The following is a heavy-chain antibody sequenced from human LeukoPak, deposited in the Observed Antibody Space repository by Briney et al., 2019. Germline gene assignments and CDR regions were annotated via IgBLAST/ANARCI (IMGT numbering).Heavy chain of an antibody. CDR3: ARVPSVAGTVWFDP. D-gene: IGHD6-19*01. Sequence: SETLSLTCTVSGYSISSGYYWGWIRQPPGRGLEWIGSIYHSASTYYNPSLKSRVTISVDTSKNQFSLKLSSVTAADTAVYYCARVPSVAGTVWFDPWGQGTLVTVSS. V-gene: IGHV4-38-2*02. CDR2: IYHSAST. CDR1: GYSISSGYY. J-gene: IGHJ5*02.